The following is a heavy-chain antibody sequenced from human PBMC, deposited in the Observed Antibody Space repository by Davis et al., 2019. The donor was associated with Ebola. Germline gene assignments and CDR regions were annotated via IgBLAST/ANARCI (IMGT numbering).Heavy chain of an antibody. CDR1: GYTFTGYY. CDR2: INPNSGGT. CDR3: AKSGLSFGVVKYHYGMDV. J-gene: IGHJ6*04. V-gene: IGHV1-2*06. D-gene: IGHD3-3*01. Sequence: AASVKVSCKASGYTFTGYYVHWVRQAPGQGLEWMGRINPNSGGTNHAQKFQGRVTMTRDTSISTAYLELTSLRAEDTAVYYCAKSGLSFGVVKYHYGMDVWGKGTTVTVSS.